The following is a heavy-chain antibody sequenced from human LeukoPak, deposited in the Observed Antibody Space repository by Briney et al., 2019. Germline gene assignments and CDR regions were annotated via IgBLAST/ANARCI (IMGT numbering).Heavy chain of an antibody. D-gene: IGHD3-3*01. CDR1: GYTFTSYG. CDR2: ISAYNGNT. Sequence: ASVKVSCKASGYTFTSYGISWVRQAPGQGLEWMGWISAYNGNTNYAQKLQGRVTMTTDTSTSTAYMELRSLRSDDTAVCYCARDRSITIFGVVSYYYYYYMDVWGKGTTVTVSS. CDR3: ARDRSITIFGVVSYYYYYYMDV. J-gene: IGHJ6*03. V-gene: IGHV1-18*01.